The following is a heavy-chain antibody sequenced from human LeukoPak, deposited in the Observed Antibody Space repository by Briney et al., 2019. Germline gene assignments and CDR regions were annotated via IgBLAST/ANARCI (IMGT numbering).Heavy chain of an antibody. Sequence: PGGSLRLSCAASGFTFSSYAMSWVRQAPGKGLEWVSAISGSGGSTYYADSVRGRFTISRDTSKNTLYVQMNSLRAEDTAVYYCASLDYFDSSGLRVWGQGTLVTVSS. CDR3: ASLDYFDSSGLRV. CDR1: GFTFSSYA. CDR2: ISGSGGST. V-gene: IGHV3-23*01. J-gene: IGHJ4*02. D-gene: IGHD3-22*01.